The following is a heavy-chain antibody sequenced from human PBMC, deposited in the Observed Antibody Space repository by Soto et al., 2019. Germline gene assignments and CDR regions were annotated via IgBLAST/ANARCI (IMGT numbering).Heavy chain of an antibody. J-gene: IGHJ4*02. CDR2: IIPFFGTA. CDR1: GGTFSRSA. V-gene: IGHV1-69*01. Sequence: QVQLEQSGAEVRKPGSSVKVSCKASGGTFSRSAISWVRQAPGQGLEWMGGIIPFFGTANYAQKFHGRVTITADEPPGTAYMELRSLTSEDTAIYYCAKFAESSGYFDYWGQGALITVSS. CDR3: AKFAESSGYFDY. D-gene: IGHD6-19*01.